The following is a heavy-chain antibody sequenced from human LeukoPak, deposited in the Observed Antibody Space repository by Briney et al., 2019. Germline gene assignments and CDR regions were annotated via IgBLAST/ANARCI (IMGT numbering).Heavy chain of an antibody. J-gene: IGHJ4*02. CDR2: IYYSGST. CDR3: ARGAGYSYSWTFDY. Sequence: SQTLSLTCAVSGGSISSGGYSWSWIRQPPGKGLEWIGYIYYSGSTYYNPSLKSRVTISVDTSKNQFSLKLSSVTAADTAVYYCARGAGYSYSWTFDYWGQGTLVTVSS. V-gene: IGHV4-30-4*07. CDR1: GGSISSGGYS. D-gene: IGHD6-13*01.